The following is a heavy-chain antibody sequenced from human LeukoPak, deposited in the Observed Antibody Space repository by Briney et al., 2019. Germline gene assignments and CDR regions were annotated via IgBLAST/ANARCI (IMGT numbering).Heavy chain of an antibody. Sequence: GGSLRLSCTVSEFTFSSYEMNWVRQAPGKGLEWVSYISSSGSTVYYADSVKGRFTISRDNAKNSVYLQMNSLSAEDTAVYFCLYGGYFQHWGQGTLVTVSS. D-gene: IGHD3-16*01. V-gene: IGHV3-48*03. CDR3: LYGGYFQH. J-gene: IGHJ1*01. CDR1: EFTFSSYE. CDR2: ISSSGSTV.